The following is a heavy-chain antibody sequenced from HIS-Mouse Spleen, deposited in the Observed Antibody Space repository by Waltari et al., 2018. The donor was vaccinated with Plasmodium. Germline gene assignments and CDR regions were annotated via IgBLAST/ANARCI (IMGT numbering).Heavy chain of an antibody. CDR2: INSDGSST. Sequence: EVQLVESGGGLVQPGGSLRLSCAASGFTFSSYWMHGVRQAPGKGLVWVSRINSDGSSTRYADSVKGRFTISRDNAKNTLYLQMNSLRAEDTAVYYCARTIAAAGTGDAFDMWGQGTMVTVSS. V-gene: IGHV3-74*01. CDR3: ARTIAAAGTGDAFDM. J-gene: IGHJ3*02. D-gene: IGHD6-13*01. CDR1: GFTFSSYW.